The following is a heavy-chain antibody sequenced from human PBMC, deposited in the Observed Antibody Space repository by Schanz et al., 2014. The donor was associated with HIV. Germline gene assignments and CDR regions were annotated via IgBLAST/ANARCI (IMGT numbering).Heavy chain of an antibody. CDR2: INWRSDSI. J-gene: IGHJ4*02. Sequence: EVQLVESGGGLVQPGRSLRLSCAASGFTFDDYAMHWVRQAPGKGLEWVSGINWRSDSIGYADSVKGRFTVARDNAKNSLYLQMNSLRAEDTAVYYCARGYGGYDHYDYWGQGTLVTVSS. CDR3: ARGYGGYDHYDY. V-gene: IGHV3-9*01. CDR1: GFTFDDYA. D-gene: IGHD5-12*01.